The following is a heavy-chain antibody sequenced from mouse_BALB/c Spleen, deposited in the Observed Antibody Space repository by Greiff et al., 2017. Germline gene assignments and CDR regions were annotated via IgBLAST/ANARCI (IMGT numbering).Heavy chain of an antibody. D-gene: IGHD1-2*01. CDR2: ISYSGST. Sequence: EVQLKQSGPGLVKPSQSLSLTCTVTGYSITSDYAWNWIRQFPGNKLEWMGYISYSGSTSYNPSLKSRISITRDTSKNQFFLQLNSVTTEDTATYYCARRGGYYGPWFAYWGQGTLVTVSA. V-gene: IGHV3-2*02. J-gene: IGHJ3*01. CDR1: GYSITSDYA. CDR3: ARRGGYYGPWFAY.